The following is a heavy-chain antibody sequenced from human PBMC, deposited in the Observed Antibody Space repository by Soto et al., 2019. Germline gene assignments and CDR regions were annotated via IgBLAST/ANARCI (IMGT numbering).Heavy chain of an antibody. CDR1: GFTFSDYY. D-gene: IGHD3-10*01. Sequence: PGRTLRPSFAASGFTFSDYYMSWVRQAPGKGLEWISYVSISGSTRYYAVSVKGRFTMSRDNAQNSLSLQIDRLRADDTAVYFCARGGFGEFSYYFPLDVWGQGTTVTV. V-gene: IGHV3-11*01. J-gene: IGHJ6*02. CDR3: ARGGFGEFSYYFPLDV. CDR2: VSISGSTR.